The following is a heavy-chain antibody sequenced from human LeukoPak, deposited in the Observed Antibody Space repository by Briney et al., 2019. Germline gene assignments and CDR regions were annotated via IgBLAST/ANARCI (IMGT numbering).Heavy chain of an antibody. CDR3: ARFSSLSPFDY. D-gene: IGHD2/OR15-2a*01. CDR2: IYSGGST. J-gene: IGHJ4*02. V-gene: IGHV3-66*01. CDR1: GFSFGNYA. Sequence: GGSLRLSCATSGFSFGNYAMNWVRQAPGKGLEWVSVIYSGGSTYYADSVKGRFTISRDNSKNTLYLQMNSLRAEDTAVYYCARFSSLSPFDYWGQGTLVTVSS.